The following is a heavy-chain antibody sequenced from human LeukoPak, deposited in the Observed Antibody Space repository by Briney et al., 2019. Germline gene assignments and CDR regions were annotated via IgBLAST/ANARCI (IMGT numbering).Heavy chain of an antibody. Sequence: GGSLRLSCAASGFTFSSYWMSWVRQAPGKGLEWVGRIKSKTDGGTTDYAAPVKGRFTISRDDSKNTLYLQMNSLKTEDTAVYYCTTDLRGYDPFDYWGQGTLVTVSS. J-gene: IGHJ4*02. CDR2: IKSKTDGGTT. CDR1: GFTFSSYW. CDR3: TTDLRGYDPFDY. V-gene: IGHV3-15*01. D-gene: IGHD5-12*01.